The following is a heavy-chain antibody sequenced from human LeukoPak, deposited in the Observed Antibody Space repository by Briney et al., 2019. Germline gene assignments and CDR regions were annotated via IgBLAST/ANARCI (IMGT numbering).Heavy chain of an antibody. D-gene: IGHD2-15*01. CDR2: MNPNSGNT. J-gene: IGHJ4*02. CDR3: ATRRGYCSGGSCPYFDY. V-gene: IGHV1-8*01. CDR1: GYTFTSYD. Sequence: ASVKVSCKASGYTFTSYDINWVRQATGQGLEWMGWMNPNSGNTGYAQKFQGRVTMTRNTSISTAYMELSSLRSEDTAVYYCATRRGYCSGGSCPYFDYWGQGTLVTVSS.